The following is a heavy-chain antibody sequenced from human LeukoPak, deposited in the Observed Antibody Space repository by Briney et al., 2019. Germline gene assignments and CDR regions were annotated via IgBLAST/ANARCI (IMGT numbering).Heavy chain of an antibody. Sequence: GGSLRLSCAASGFTFSSYAMSWVRQAPGKGLEWVSAISSTGDRTYHADSVKGRFTISRDNSKNTLYLQMNSLRVEDTAVYYFATPFDGGASELCYFDLGGRGPRFTVSS. CDR1: GFTFSSYA. V-gene: IGHV3-23*01. D-gene: IGHD2-21*01. CDR3: ATPFDGGASELCYFDL. CDR2: ISSTGDRT. J-gene: IGHJ2*01.